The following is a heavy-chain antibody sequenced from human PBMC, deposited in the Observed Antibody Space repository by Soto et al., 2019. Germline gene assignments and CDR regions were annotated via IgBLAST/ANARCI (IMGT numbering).Heavy chain of an antibody. V-gene: IGHV1-3*01. CDR2: ISPGNGDT. Sequence: ASVTVSFKASGYTFNHFAMHWGSQAPGQRLEWMGWISPGNGDTRYSRNFQGRVTMTSDTPANTGYMELSSLKSEDTAVYYCARGEFLGPLNGNDYWGQGTLVTVSS. D-gene: IGHD3-16*01. CDR3: ARGEFLGPLNGNDY. CDR1: GYTFNHFA. J-gene: IGHJ4*02.